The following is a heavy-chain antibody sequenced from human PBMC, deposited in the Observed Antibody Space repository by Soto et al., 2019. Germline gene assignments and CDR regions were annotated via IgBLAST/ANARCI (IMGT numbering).Heavy chain of an antibody. CDR2: IYWDADK. V-gene: IGHV2-5*02. CDR1: GFSLSPSGVG. CDR3: AHSIVGFGELFGAFDI. D-gene: IGHD3-10*01. J-gene: IGHJ3*02. Sequence: QITLKESGPTLVKPTQTLTLTCTFSGFSLSPSGVGVGWIRQPPGKALEWLALIYWDADKRYSPSLKSRLTITKDTAKNQVVLTMTNMDPVDTATYYCAHSIVGFGELFGAFDIWGQGTMVTVSS.